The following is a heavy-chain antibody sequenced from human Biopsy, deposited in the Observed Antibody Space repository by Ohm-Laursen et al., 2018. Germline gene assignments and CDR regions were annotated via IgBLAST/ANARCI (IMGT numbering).Heavy chain of an antibody. CDR3: ARDETGSSVFGPYYYGMDV. J-gene: IGHJ6*02. CDR2: INPTGGTK. Sequence: GSSVKVSCKVSGYSFTKYYITWVRQAPGQGLEWMGIINPTGGTKSYAEKFQGRVTLTRDTSTGTVYLELNSLIYEDTALYYCARDETGSSVFGPYYYGMDVWGQGTTVTVSS. V-gene: IGHV1-46*01. D-gene: IGHD3/OR15-3a*01. CDR1: GYSFTKYY.